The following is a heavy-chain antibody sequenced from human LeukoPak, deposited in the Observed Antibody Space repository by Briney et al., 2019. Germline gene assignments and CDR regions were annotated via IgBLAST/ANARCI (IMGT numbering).Heavy chain of an antibody. J-gene: IGHJ6*02. D-gene: IGHD5-18*01. CDR3: ARAWGAMVSPHYYYYGMDV. V-gene: IGHV1-18*01. Sequence: SVKVFCKASCYTFTSYGIRWVRQAPGQGVGWVGWISAYNGNTNYAQKLQGRVTMTTDTSTSTAYMELRSLRSDDTAVYYCARAWGAMVSPHYYYYGMDVWGQGTTVTVSS. CDR1: CYTFTSYG. CDR2: ISAYNGNT.